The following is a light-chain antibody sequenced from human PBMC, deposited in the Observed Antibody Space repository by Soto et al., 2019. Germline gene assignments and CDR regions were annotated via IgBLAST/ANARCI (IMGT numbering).Light chain of an antibody. CDR3: QEYNFFST. V-gene: IGKV1-5*01. CDR1: QSISNW. Sequence: DIQMTQSPSTLSASVGDRVSITCRASQSISNWLAWYQQKPGKAPKLLIYDASTLESGVPSRFSGSGSGTEFTLTISGLQPDDFATYYCQEYNFFSTLGQGTKVDI. J-gene: IGKJ1*01. CDR2: DAS.